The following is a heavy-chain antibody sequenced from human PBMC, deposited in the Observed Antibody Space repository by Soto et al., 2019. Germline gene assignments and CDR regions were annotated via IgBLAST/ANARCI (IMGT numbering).Heavy chain of an antibody. D-gene: IGHD2-21*01. J-gene: IGHJ4*02. CDR3: SRGPLIPLNYSES. CDR1: GGTFRNYP. Sequence: QVQLVQSGTEVKKPGSSVKVSCKASGGTFRNYPINWVRQAPGQGLEWMGSIFPLTDIPDYAQNFQARLTISADKPTGTAYMELSSLTSDDLAMYFCSRGPLIPLNYSESWGQGTLVTVSS. CDR2: IFPLTDIP. V-gene: IGHV1-69*02.